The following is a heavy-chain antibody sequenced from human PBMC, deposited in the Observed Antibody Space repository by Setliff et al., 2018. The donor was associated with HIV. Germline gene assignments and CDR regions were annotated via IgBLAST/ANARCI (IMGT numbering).Heavy chain of an antibody. CDR2: MNPNSGNT. D-gene: IGHD6-13*01. Sequence: ASVKVSCKASGYTFTTYDINWVRQATGQGLEWMGWMNPNSGNTDYAQKFQGRVTISADESTATAYIELSSLTSQDTAVYYCARDKGIREAASLDYWGQGSLVTVSS. CDR1: GYTFTTYD. J-gene: IGHJ4*02. V-gene: IGHV1-8*03. CDR3: ARDKGIREAASLDY.